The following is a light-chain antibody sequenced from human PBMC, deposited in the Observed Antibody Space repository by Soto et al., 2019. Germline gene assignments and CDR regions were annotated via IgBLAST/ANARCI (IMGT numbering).Light chain of an antibody. J-gene: IGLJ2*01. CDR1: SSDVGGYNY. V-gene: IGLV2-8*01. Sequence: QSARTQPPSASGSPGQSVTISWTETSSDVGGYNYVSWYQQHPGKAPKLMIYEVSKRPSGVPDRFSGSKSGNTASLTVSGLQAEDEADYYCSSYAGSNNLVFGGGTQLTVL. CDR2: EVS. CDR3: SSYAGSNNLV.